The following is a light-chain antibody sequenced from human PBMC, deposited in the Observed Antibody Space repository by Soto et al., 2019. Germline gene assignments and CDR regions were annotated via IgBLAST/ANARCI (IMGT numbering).Light chain of an antibody. V-gene: IGLV2-8*01. CDR1: SSDVGGYDY. CDR2: DVT. J-gene: IGLJ1*01. Sequence: QSVRTQPPSASGSPGQSVTISCTGTSSDVGGYDYVSWYQQHPGKAPKLMIYDVTKRPSGVPDRFSGSKSANTASLTVSGLQAEDEADYYSSSYAGTHIVFGTGTKVTVL. CDR3: SSYAGTHIV.